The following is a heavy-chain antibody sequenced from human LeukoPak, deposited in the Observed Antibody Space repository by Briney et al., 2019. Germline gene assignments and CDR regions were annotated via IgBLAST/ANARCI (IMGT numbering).Heavy chain of an antibody. CDR2: IYSGGST. CDR1: GFTFSSYA. CDR3: ASALWFEGAFDI. J-gene: IGHJ3*02. D-gene: IGHD3-10*01. V-gene: IGHV3-66*01. Sequence: GGSLRLSCAASGFTFSSYAMSWVRQAPGKGLEWVSVIYSGGSTYYADSVKGRFTISRDNSKNTLYLQMNSLRAEDTAVYYCASALWFEGAFDIWGQGTMVTVSS.